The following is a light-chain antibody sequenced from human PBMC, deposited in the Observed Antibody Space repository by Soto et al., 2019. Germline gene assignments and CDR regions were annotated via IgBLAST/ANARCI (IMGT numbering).Light chain of an antibody. Sequence: EIVMTQSPATLSVSPGERATLSCRASQSVSDNLAWYQQKPGQAPRLFIYGASARATGIPSRFSGSGSGTEFTLTISNLQSEDFAVYYCQQYNNWPITFGQGTRLEIK. CDR2: GAS. J-gene: IGKJ5*01. V-gene: IGKV3-15*01. CDR1: QSVSDN. CDR3: QQYNNWPIT.